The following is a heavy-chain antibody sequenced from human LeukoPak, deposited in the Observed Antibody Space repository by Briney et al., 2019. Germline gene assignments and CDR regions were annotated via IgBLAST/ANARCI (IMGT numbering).Heavy chain of an antibody. D-gene: IGHD2-2*03. CDR1: RFIFSTYS. CDR3: ARGVDIVVVPAANLGDRFDP. V-gene: IGHV3-21*04. CDR2: ISESSSHR. J-gene: IGHJ5*02. Sequence: KPGGSLRLSCGASRFIFSTYSMNWVRQAPGKGLEWVSYISESSSHRYYADSVKGRFTISRDNAKNSLYLQMNSLRAEDTAVYYCARGVDIVVVPAANLGDRFDPWGQGTLVTVSS.